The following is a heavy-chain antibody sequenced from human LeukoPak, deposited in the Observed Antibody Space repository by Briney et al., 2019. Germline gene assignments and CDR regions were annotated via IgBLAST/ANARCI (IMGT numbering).Heavy chain of an antibody. CDR2: ISSSSSYI. CDR3: ARERDYGSGSYSSGMDV. V-gene: IGHV3-21*01. D-gene: IGHD3-10*01. CDR1: GFTFSSYS. Sequence: GGSLRLSCAASGFTFSSYSMTWVRQAPGKGLEWVSSISSSSSYIYYADSVKGRFTISRDNAKNSLYLQMNSLRAEDTAVYYCARERDYGSGSYSSGMDVWGQGTTVTVSS. J-gene: IGHJ6*02.